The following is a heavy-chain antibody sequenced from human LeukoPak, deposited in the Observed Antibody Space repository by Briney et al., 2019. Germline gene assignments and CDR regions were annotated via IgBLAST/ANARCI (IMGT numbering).Heavy chain of an antibody. D-gene: IGHD4-11*01. J-gene: IGHJ3*02. CDR1: GFTFSSYE. V-gene: IGHV3-48*03. CDR2: ISSSGSII. CDR3: VRGYSNYGYAFDM. Sequence: GGSLRLSCAASGFTFSSYEMNWVRQAPGKGLEWISYISSSGSIILYADSVKGRFTISRDNAKKSLFLEMNSLRGEDTAVYYCVRGYSNYGYAFDMWGQGTMVTVSS.